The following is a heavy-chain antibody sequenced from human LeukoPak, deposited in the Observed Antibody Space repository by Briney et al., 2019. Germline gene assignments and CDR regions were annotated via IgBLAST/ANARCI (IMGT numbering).Heavy chain of an antibody. V-gene: IGHV3-30-3*01. CDR1: GFTFSSYA. CDR3: ARDFRVLRYFDWFHSVDY. D-gene: IGHD3-9*01. CDR2: ISYGGSNK. J-gene: IGHJ4*02. Sequence: GGSLRLSCAASGFTFSSYAMHWVRQAPGKGLEWVAVISYGGSNKYYADSVKGRFTISRDNSKNTLYLQMNSLRAEDTAVYYCARDFRVLRYFDWFHSVDYWGQGTLVTVSS.